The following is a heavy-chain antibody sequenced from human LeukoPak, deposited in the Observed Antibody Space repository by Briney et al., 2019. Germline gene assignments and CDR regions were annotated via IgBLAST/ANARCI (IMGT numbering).Heavy chain of an antibody. Sequence: PSETLSLTCTVSGGSISSYYWSWIRQPPGKGLEWIGYIYYSGSTNYNPSLKSRVTISVDTSKNQFSLKLSSVTAADTAVYYCARDRAVAGTKSNWFDPWGQGTLVTVSS. J-gene: IGHJ5*02. V-gene: IGHV4-59*01. CDR3: ARDRAVAGTKSNWFDP. CDR2: IYYSGST. D-gene: IGHD6-19*01. CDR1: GGSISSYY.